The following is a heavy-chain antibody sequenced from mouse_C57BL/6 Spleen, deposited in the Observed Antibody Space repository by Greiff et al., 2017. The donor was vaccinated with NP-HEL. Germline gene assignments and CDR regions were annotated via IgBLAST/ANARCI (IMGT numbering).Heavy chain of an antibody. CDR3: AREADGNYGWFAY. CDR2: ISYDGSN. CDR1: GYSITSGYY. D-gene: IGHD2-1*01. J-gene: IGHJ3*01. Sequence: EVKLMESGPGLVKPSQSLSLTCSVTGYSITSGYYWNWIRQFPGNKLEWMGYISYDGSNNYNPSLKNRISITRDTSKNQFFLKLNSVTTEDTATYYCAREADGNYGWFAYWGQGTLVTVSA. V-gene: IGHV3-6*01.